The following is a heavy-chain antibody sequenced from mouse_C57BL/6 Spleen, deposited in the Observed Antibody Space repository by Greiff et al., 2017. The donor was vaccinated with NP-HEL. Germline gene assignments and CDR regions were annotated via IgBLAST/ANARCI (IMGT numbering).Heavy chain of an antibody. J-gene: IGHJ3*01. V-gene: IGHV1-52*01. CDR1: GYTFTSYW. D-gene: IGHD1-2*01. CDR3: ASSAFAGFAY. CDR2: IDPSDSET. Sequence: VKLQQPGAELVRPGSSVKLSCKASGYTFTSYWMHWVKQRPIQGLEWIGNIDPSDSETHYNQKFKDKATLTVDKSSSTAYMQLSSLTSEDSAVYYCASSAFAGFAYWGQGTLVTVSA.